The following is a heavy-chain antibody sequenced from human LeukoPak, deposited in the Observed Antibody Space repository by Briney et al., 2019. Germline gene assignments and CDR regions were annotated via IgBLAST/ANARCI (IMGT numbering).Heavy chain of an antibody. Sequence: PGGSLRLSCAASGFTFSSYAMSWVRQAPGKGLEWVSVLDTTGTKIYYADSVKGRFTISRDNTKNTLDLQMSSLRAGDTAVYYCARHYSGYDDDAFDIWGQGTMVTVSS. V-gene: IGHV3-23*05. CDR3: ARHYSGYDDDAFDI. CDR1: GFTFSSYA. J-gene: IGHJ3*02. CDR2: LDTTGTKI. D-gene: IGHD5-12*01.